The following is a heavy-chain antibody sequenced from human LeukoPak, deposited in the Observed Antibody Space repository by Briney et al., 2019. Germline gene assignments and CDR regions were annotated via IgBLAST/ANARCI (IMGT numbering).Heavy chain of an antibody. CDR1: GFTFSSFD. CDR3: ARGPPRGKYYYMDV. Sequence: GSLRLSCAASGFTFSSFDMHWVRQPTGQGLERVSTIGTASDTYYPGSVEGRFTLSRDNAKNSLYLQMNSLTAGDTAVYYCARGPPRGKYYYMDVWGKGTTVAVSS. CDR2: IGTASDT. J-gene: IGHJ6*03. V-gene: IGHV3-13*01. D-gene: IGHD1-1*01.